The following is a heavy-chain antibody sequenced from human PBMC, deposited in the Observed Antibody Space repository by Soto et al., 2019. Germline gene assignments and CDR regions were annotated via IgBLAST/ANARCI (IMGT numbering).Heavy chain of an antibody. D-gene: IGHD6-19*01. Sequence: QVQLVQSGAEVKKPGASVKVSCKASGYTFTSYAMHWVRQAPGQRLEWMGWINAGNGNTKYSQKFQGRVTITRDTSASTAYMELSSLRSEDPAVYYCAWCPIAVAGLDHWGQGTLVTVSS. CDR3: AWCPIAVAGLDH. CDR2: INAGNGNT. J-gene: IGHJ4*02. CDR1: GYTFTSYA. V-gene: IGHV1-3*01.